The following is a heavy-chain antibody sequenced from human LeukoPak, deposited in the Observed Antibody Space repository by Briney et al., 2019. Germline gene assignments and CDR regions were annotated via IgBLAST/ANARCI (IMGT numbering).Heavy chain of an antibody. CDR2: IYSGGST. D-gene: IGHD6-13*01. CDR1: GFTVGSNY. V-gene: IGHV3-53*01. J-gene: IGHJ4*02. CDR3: ARAFAAAGYFDY. Sequence: GGSLRLSCAASGFTVGSNYMSWVRQAPGKGLEWVSVIYSGGSTYYADSVKGRFTISRDNSKNTLYLQMNSLRAEDTAVYYCARAFAAAGYFDYWGQGTLVTVS.